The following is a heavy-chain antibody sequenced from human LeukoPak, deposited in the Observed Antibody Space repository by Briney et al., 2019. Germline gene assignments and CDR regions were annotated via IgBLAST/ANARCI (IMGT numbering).Heavy chain of an antibody. Sequence: ASVEVSCKASGYTFTSYYMHWVRQAPGQGLEWMGWISAYNGNTNYAQKLQGRVTMTTDTSTSTAYMELRSLRSDDTAVYYCAREDDILTGSPDYWGQGTLVTVSS. J-gene: IGHJ4*02. V-gene: IGHV1-18*04. CDR3: AREDDILTGSPDY. D-gene: IGHD3-9*01. CDR2: ISAYNGNT. CDR1: GYTFTSYY.